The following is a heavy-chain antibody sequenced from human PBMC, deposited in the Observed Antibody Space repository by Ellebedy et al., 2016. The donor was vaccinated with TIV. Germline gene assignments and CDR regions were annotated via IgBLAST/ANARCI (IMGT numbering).Heavy chain of an antibody. CDR3: ATDHGTMVRDSFDY. CDR1: GYTLTDLS. CDR2: FDPEDGET. Sequence: ASVKVSCKVSGYTLTDLSMHWVRQAPGKGLEWMGGFDPEDGETIYAQKFQGRVTMTEDTSTDTAYMELSSLRSEDTAVYYCATDHGTMVRDSFDYWGQGTLVTVSS. J-gene: IGHJ4*02. V-gene: IGHV1-24*01. D-gene: IGHD3-10*01.